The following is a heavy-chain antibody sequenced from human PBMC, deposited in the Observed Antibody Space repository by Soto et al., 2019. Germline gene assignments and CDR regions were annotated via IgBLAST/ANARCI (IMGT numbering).Heavy chain of an antibody. Sequence: QVQLVESGGGVAQPGRSLRLSCAVSGFTFSDYGMHWVRQAPGKGLEWVAVVSYDGSYKYYADSVKGRFTVSRDLSGNTLFLQMNSLRLEYTAVYFCAKEMYPRTVLDSSSPWGDYWVQGTLVAVSS. CDR2: VSYDGSYK. V-gene: IGHV3-30*18. CDR3: AKEMYPRTVLDSSSPWGDY. J-gene: IGHJ4*02. CDR1: GFTFSDYG. D-gene: IGHD6-6*01.